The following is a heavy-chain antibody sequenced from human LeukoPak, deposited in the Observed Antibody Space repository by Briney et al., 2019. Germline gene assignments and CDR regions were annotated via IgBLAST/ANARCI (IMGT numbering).Heavy chain of an antibody. V-gene: IGHV3-23*01. J-gene: IGHJ4*02. CDR1: GFTLRSHA. CDR3: VKDWGRGWYRFDC. Sequence: PGGSLRLSCAASGFTLRSHAMSWVRQAPGKGLEWVSGISGSGGSTYYVDSVKGRFTISRDNSKNTLYLQMSSLRAEDTAVYYCVKDWGRGWYRFDCWGQGTLVTVSS. CDR2: ISGSGGST. D-gene: IGHD6-19*01.